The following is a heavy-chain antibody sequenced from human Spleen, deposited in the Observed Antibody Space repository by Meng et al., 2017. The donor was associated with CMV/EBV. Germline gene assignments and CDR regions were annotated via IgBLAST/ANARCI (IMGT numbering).Heavy chain of an antibody. D-gene: IGHD1-26*01. V-gene: IGHV3-21*01. CDR1: GFTFSSYS. CDR3: ARAWDIDY. J-gene: IGHJ4*02. CDR2: ISGSSINI. Sequence: GESLKISCAASGFTFSSYSMNWVRQAPGTGLEWVSSISGSSINIFYADSLNGRFTISRDNAKNSVYLQMNSLREEDTAVYYCARAWDIDYWGQGTLVTVSS.